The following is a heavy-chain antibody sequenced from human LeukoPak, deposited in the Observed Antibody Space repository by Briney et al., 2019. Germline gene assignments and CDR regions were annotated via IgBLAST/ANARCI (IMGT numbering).Heavy chain of an antibody. Sequence: GGSLRLSCAASGFTFSSYGMHWVRQAPGKGLEWVAVIWYDGSNKYYADSVKGRFTISRDNSKNTLYLQMNSLRAEDTAVYYCARRDDYGDSLDYWGQGTLVTVSS. CDR1: GFTFSSYG. CDR3: ARRDDYGDSLDY. J-gene: IGHJ4*02. CDR2: IWYDGSNK. V-gene: IGHV3-33*01. D-gene: IGHD4-17*01.